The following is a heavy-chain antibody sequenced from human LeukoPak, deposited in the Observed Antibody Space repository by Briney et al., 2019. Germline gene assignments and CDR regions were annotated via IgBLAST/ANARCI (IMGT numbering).Heavy chain of an antibody. CDR2: INHSGST. CDR1: GGSLSGYS. J-gene: IGHJ4*02. Sequence: SGTLSLTCAVYGGSLSGYSWSWIRQPPRKGLEWIGEINHSGSTNYKPSPKRRVIISVETSKNQFSLKLSSVTAADTAVYYCAIRTFACRVVIPRYYFDYWGQGTLVTVSS. V-gene: IGHV4-34*01. D-gene: IGHD3-3*01. CDR3: AIRTFACRVVIPRYYFDY.